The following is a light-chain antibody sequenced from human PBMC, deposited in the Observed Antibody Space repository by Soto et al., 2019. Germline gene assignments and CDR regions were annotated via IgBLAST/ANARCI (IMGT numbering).Light chain of an antibody. V-gene: IGKV1-9*01. CDR2: AAS. Sequence: IQLTQSPSSLSASVGERVTITCRASQGISSYLAWYQQKPGKAPKLLIYAASTLQSGVPSRFSGSGSGTDFTLIISSLQPEDFATYYCQQLNSYPRTFGGGTKVDIK. CDR1: QGISSY. J-gene: IGKJ4*01. CDR3: QQLNSYPRT.